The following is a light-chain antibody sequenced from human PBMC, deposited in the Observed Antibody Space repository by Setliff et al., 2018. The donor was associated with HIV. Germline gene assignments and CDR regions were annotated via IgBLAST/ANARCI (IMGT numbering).Light chain of an antibody. CDR3: CSYTSSSTYA. Sequence: QSVLTQPASVSGSPGQSITISCTGTSSDVGRYNYVSWYQQHPGKTPKLIIYDVSKWPSGVSNRFSASKSGNTASLTISGLQAEDEADYYCCSYTSSSTYAFGTGTKVT. J-gene: IGLJ1*01. CDR2: DVS. V-gene: IGLV2-14*03. CDR1: SSDVGRYNY.